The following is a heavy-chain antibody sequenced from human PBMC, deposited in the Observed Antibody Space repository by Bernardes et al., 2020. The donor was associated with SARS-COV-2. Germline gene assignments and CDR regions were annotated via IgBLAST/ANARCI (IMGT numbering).Heavy chain of an antibody. CDR3: TRKYGHSYGMDV. Sequence: VEALILSCVGSGFTFSGSWMHWVRQAPGPGPVWVSRVNPDGSGPIYADSVKGRFTISRDNAKNTVYLQMNSLRLDDTAVYYCTRKYGHSYGMDVWGQGTTVIVSS. J-gene: IGHJ6*02. D-gene: IGHD2-8*01. CDR2: VNPDGSGP. CDR1: GFTFSGSW. V-gene: IGHV3-74*01.